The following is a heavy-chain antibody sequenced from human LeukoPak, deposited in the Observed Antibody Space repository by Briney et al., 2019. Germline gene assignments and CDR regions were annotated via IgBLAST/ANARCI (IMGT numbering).Heavy chain of an antibody. CDR2: ISSSSSYI. J-gene: IGHJ6*02. D-gene: IGHD1-14*01. Sequence: PGGSLRLSCAVSGFTFSSYSMNWVRQAPGKGLEWVSSISSSSSYIYYADSVKGRFTISRDNAKNSLYLQMNSLRAEDTAVYYCASPAPDSDYGMDVWGQGTTVTVSS. V-gene: IGHV3-21*01. CDR3: ASPAPDSDYGMDV. CDR1: GFTFSSYS.